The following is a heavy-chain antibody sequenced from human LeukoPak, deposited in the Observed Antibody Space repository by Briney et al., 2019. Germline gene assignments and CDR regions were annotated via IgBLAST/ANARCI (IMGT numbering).Heavy chain of an antibody. J-gene: IGHJ4*02. CDR2: ISYDGSNK. Sequence: SGGSLRLSCAASGFTFSSYAMHWVRQAPGKGLEWVAVISYDGSNKYYADSVKGRFTISRDNSKNTLYLQMNSLRAEDTALYYCAKDSSQVADFYYFDYWGQGTLVTVSS. D-gene: IGHD5-12*01. CDR1: GFTFSSYA. CDR3: AKDSSQVADFYYFDY. V-gene: IGHV3-30-3*01.